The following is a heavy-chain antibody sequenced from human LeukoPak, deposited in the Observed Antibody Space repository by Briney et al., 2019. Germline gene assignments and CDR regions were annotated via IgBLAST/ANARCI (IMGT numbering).Heavy chain of an antibody. D-gene: IGHD3-16*01. Sequence: PSETLSLTCAVYGGSFSGYYWSWTRQPPGKGLEWIGEVNHSGSTNYNPSLKSRVTISVDTSKNQFSLKLSSVTAADTAVYYCARLYYDYVWGSYHFDYWGQGTLVTVSS. V-gene: IGHV4-34*01. CDR2: VNHSGST. CDR3: ARLYYDYVWGSYHFDY. J-gene: IGHJ4*02. CDR1: GGSFSGYY.